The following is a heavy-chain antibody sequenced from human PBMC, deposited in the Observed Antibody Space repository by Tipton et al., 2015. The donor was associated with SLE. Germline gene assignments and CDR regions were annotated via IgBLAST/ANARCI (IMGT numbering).Heavy chain of an antibody. CDR1: GYTFSSYD. V-gene: IGHV1-8*01. CDR2: MNPNSGKT. J-gene: IGHJ6*02. Sequence: VQLVQSGPEVKKPGASVKVSCRASGYTFSSYDINWVRQATGQGLEWMGWMNPNSGKTGYAQKFQGRVTMTRNTSIRTAYMELSSLRSEDTAVYYCARAPNYYGSGTTPYYYAMDVWGQGTTITVSS. D-gene: IGHD3-10*01. CDR3: ARAPNYYGSGTTPYYYAMDV.